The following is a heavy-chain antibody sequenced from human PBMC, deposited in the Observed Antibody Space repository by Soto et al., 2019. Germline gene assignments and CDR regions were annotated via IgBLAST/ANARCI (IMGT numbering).Heavy chain of an antibody. CDR2: INAGNGNT. D-gene: IGHD6-13*01. V-gene: IGHV1-3*01. Sequence: QVQLVQSGAEVKKPGASVKVSCKASGYTFTSYAMHWVRQAPGQRLEWMGWINAGNGNTKYSQKFQGRVTITRDTSASTAYMELSSLRSEDTAVYYCAREGGPTGIAAAGTRFDPWGQGTLVTVSS. CDR1: GYTFTSYA. CDR3: AREGGPTGIAAAGTRFDP. J-gene: IGHJ5*02.